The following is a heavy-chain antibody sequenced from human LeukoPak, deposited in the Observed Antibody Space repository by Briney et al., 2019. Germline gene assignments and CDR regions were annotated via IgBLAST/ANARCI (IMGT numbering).Heavy chain of an antibody. Sequence: GGSLRLSCAASGFTFISYWMHWVRQAPGKGLVWVSRINSDGSTTSYAASVKGRFTISRDNAKYALYLQMNSLRVEDTAIYYCAKNLHPTVTSREDFWGQGNLATVSS. CDR3: AKNLHPTVTSREDF. J-gene: IGHJ4*02. CDR2: INSDGSTT. CDR1: GFTFISYW. V-gene: IGHV3-74*01. D-gene: IGHD4-17*01.